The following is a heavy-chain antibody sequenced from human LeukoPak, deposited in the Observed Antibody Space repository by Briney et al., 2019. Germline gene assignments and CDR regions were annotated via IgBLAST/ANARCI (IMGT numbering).Heavy chain of an antibody. CDR3: ARDLGYCSGGNCYPFDY. CDR2: IDSGSGNI. CDR1: GFTFSSHS. Sequence: PGGSLRLSCAASGFTFSSHSMNWVRQAPGKGLEWLSYIDSGSGNIYYRDSVKGRFTISRDNAKNSLYLQMNSLRAEDTAVYYCARDLGYCSGGNCYPFDYWGQGTLVTVSS. J-gene: IGHJ4*02. V-gene: IGHV3-21*05. D-gene: IGHD2-15*01.